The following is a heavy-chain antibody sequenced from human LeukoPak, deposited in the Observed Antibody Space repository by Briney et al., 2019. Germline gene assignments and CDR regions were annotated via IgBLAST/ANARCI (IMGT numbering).Heavy chain of an antibody. CDR2: ISWNSGSI. V-gene: IGHV3-9*01. CDR1: GFTFDDYA. J-gene: IGHJ4*02. CDR3: AKETVDGWASFDY. Sequence: GGSLRLSCAASGFTFDDYAMHWVRQAPGKGLEWVSGISWNSGSIGYADSVKGRFTISRDNAKNSLYLQMNSLRAEDTALYYCAKETVDGWASFDYWGQGTLVTVSS. D-gene: IGHD4-23*01.